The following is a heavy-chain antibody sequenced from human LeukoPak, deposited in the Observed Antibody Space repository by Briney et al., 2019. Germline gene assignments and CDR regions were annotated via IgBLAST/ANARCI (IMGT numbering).Heavy chain of an antibody. CDR1: GGSVTSYY. D-gene: IGHD6-13*01. J-gene: IGHJ4*02. V-gene: IGHV4-59*08. CDR2: VYYSGGT. CDR3: ATTGATSPSSASWFNIEY. Sequence: SETLSLTCTVSGGSVTSYYCNWVRQPPGRGLEWIGYVYYSGGTNYNPSLESRVTISLDTAKNQFSLKLRSVTAEDTAVYYCATTGATSPSSASWFNIEYWGQGTLVPVSS.